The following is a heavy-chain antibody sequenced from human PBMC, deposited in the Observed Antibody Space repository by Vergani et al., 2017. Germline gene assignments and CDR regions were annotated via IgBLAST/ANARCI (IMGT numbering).Heavy chain of an antibody. CDR3: ARDVAAAGLFDY. Sequence: QVQLVQSGAEVKKPGASVKVSCKASGYTFTSYYMHWVRQAPGQGHEWMGIINPSGGSTSYAQKFQGRVTMTRDTSTSTVYMELSSLRSEDTAVYYCARDVAAAGLFDYWGQGTLVTVSS. D-gene: IGHD6-13*01. V-gene: IGHV1-46*01. J-gene: IGHJ4*02. CDR1: GYTFTSYY. CDR2: INPSGGST.